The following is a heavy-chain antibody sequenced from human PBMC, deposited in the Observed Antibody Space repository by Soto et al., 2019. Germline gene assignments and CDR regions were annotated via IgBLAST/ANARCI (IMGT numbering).Heavy chain of an antibody. CDR2: IIPIFGTT. J-gene: IGHJ4*02. CDR3: AREDPTLFFDY. D-gene: IGHD1-1*01. CDR1: GGTFGTYG. V-gene: IGHV1-69*01. Sequence: QVQLVQSGAEVKKPGSSVKVSCKASGGTFGTYGISWVRQAPGQGLEWMGGIIPIFGTTNYAQKFQGRVTITADEATTTAYMELRSLRSEDTDVYYCAREDPTLFFDYWGQGTLVTVSS.